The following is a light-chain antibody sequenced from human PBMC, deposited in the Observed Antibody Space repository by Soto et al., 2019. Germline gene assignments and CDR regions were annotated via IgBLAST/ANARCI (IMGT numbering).Light chain of an antibody. V-gene: IGKV1-5*01. CDR1: RSISDW. J-gene: IGKJ2*02. CDR2: DAS. Sequence: DIQMTQSPSTLSPSVGDRVTITCRASRSISDWLAWYQQKPGKAPKLLIFDASSLKSGVPSRFSGSGSGTDFTLTISSLQAEDFATYYCLQDHDYQWTFGQGTKLEIK. CDR3: LQDHDYQWT.